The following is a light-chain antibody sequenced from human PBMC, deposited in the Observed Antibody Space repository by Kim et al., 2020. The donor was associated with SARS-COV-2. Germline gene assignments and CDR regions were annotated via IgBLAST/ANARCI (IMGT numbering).Light chain of an antibody. CDR2: DTF. CDR1: HDIRIS. V-gene: IGKV1-16*01. CDR3: QHYYRYPPR. Sequence: SASVGDRVFITCRASHDIRISLAWFQQQPGKAPRSLIYDTFNLQSGVPSRFSGARSGTDFPLTINSLQPEDIATYYCQHYYRYPPRFGGGTKLEI. J-gene: IGKJ4*01.